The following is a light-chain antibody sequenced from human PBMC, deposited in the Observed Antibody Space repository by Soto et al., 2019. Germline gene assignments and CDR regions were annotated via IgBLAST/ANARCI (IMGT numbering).Light chain of an antibody. J-gene: IGLJ1*01. Sequence: QAVVTQPPSVSGAPGQSVTISCTGSSSNIGAGYDAHWYQQLPGTAPKLLIYDNTNRPSGVPDRFSGSKSGTSASLAITGLEAEDEADYYCQSYDSSLSGYVFGTGTKLTVL. V-gene: IGLV1-40*01. CDR2: DNT. CDR1: SSNIGAGYD. CDR3: QSYDSSLSGYV.